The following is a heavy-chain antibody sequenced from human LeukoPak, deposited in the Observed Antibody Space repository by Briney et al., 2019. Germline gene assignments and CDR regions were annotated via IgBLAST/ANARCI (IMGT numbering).Heavy chain of an antibody. CDR3: ARRYIAVAGSGQFDY. J-gene: IGHJ4*02. V-gene: IGHV1-2*04. D-gene: IGHD6-19*01. CDR1: GYTFTGYY. CDR2: INPNSGGT. Sequence: ASVKVSCKASGYTFTGYYMHWVRQAPGQGLEWMGWINPNSGGTNYAQKFQGWVTMTRDTSISTAYMELSSLRPEDTAVYYCARRYIAVAGSGQFDYWGQGTLVTVSS.